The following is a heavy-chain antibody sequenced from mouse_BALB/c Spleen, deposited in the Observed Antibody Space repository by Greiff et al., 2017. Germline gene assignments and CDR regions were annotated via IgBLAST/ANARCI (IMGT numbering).Heavy chain of an antibody. J-gene: IGHJ2*01. CDR1: GFTFSSYT. CDR2: ISNGGGST. Sequence: EVQVVESGGGLVQPGGSLKLSCAASGFTFSSYTMSWVRQTPEKRLEWVAYISNGGGSTYYPDTVKGRFTISRDNARNILYLQMSSLRSEDTAMYYCARGDYYGPRGDWGQGTTLTVSS. D-gene: IGHD2-1*01. V-gene: IGHV5-12-2*01. CDR3: ARGDYYGPRGD.